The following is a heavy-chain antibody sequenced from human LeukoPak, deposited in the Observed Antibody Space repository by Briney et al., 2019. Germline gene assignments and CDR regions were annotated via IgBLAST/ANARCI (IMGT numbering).Heavy chain of an antibody. J-gene: IGHJ5*02. CDR3: ARGYDFWSGYYTRWFDP. CDR2: IKQDGSEK. CDR1: GFTFSSYW. Sequence: GGSLGLSCAASGFTFSSYWMSWVRQAPGKGLEWVANIKQDGSEKYYVDSVKGRFTISRDNAKNSLYLQMNSLRAEDTAVYYCARGYDFWSGYYTRWFDPWGQGTLVTVSS. D-gene: IGHD3-3*01. V-gene: IGHV3-7*04.